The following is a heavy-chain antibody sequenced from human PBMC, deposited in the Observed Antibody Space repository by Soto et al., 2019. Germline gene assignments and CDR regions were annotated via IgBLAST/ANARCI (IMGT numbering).Heavy chain of an antibody. J-gene: IGHJ6*02. CDR3: AREDRDRETGLVPAAIDGMDF. D-gene: IGHD2-2*01. CDR2: IIPIFGIA. Sequence: QVQLVQSGAEVKKPGSSVKVSCKASGGTFSRYSITWVRQAPGHGLEWIGRIIPIFGIASYAQKFQGRVTTTAEESTSTAYMELSSLRSDDTAVYYCAREDRDRETGLVPAAIDGMDFRVQGTTVTVSS. CDR1: GGTFSRYS. V-gene: IGHV1-69*08.